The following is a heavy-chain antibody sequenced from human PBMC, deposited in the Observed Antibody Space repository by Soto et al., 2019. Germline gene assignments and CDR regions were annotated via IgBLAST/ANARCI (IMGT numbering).Heavy chain of an antibody. CDR2: ISYDGSNK. CDR1: GFTFSSYA. D-gene: IGHD6-19*01. J-gene: IGHJ4*02. V-gene: IGHV3-30-3*01. CDR3: ARVRAVAGYFDY. Sequence: QVQLVESGGGVVQPGRSLRLSCAASGFTFSSYAMHWVRQAPGKGLEWVAVISYDGSNKYYADSVKGRFTISRDNSKNTLYRQMNSLRAEDTAVYYCARVRAVAGYFDYWGQGTLVTVSS.